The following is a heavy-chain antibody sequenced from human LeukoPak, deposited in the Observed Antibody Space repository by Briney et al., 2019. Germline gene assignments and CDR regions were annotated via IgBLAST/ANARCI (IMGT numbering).Heavy chain of an antibody. V-gene: IGHV3-7*04. J-gene: IGHJ4*02. D-gene: IGHD1-26*01. CDR3: ATESGTYSGTCFDY. CDR2: IKQDGSEK. Sequence: PGGSLRLSCAASGFTFNTYWMTWVRQAPGKGLEWVANIKQDGSEKYYVDSVKGRFTISRDNAKNSLYLQTNSLRAEDTAVYYCATESGTYSGTCFDYWGQGNLVTVSS. CDR1: GFTFNTYW.